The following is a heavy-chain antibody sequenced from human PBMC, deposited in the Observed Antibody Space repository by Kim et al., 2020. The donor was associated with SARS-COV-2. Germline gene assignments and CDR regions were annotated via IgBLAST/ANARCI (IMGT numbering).Heavy chain of an antibody. Sequence: NTTYSQKFHGRVPITRATSASTAYMELSSLRSEDTAVYYCARRVGSGMDVWGQGTTVTVSS. CDR3: ARRVGSGMDV. D-gene: IGHD1-26*01. V-gene: IGHV1-3*01. CDR2: NT. J-gene: IGHJ6*02.